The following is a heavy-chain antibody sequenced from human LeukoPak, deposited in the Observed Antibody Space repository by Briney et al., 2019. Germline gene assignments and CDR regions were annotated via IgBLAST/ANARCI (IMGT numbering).Heavy chain of an antibody. CDR1: GYTFTGYY. D-gene: IGHD2-2*02. Sequence: ASVKVSCKASGYTFTGYYTHWVRQAPGQGLEWMGWINPNSGGTNYAQKFQGRVTMTRDTSISTAYVELSRLRSDDTAVYYCASLGYCSSTSCYRGYYYYMDVWGKGTTVTVSS. CDR2: INPNSGGT. J-gene: IGHJ6*03. CDR3: ASLGYCSSTSCYRGYYYYMDV. V-gene: IGHV1-2*02.